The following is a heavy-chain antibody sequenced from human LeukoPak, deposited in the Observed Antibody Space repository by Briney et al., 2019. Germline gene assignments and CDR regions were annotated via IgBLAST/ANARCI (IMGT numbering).Heavy chain of an antibody. Sequence: GGSLRLSCAASGFTFTTHWMNWVRQAPGGGLEWLANIKPDGSDKYYVDSVMGRFTISRDNSKNLVYHQLTSPRTEDTAVYYCSGRSGFSSIYWGQGTLVTVSS. CDR3: SGRSGFSSIY. CDR2: IKPDGSDK. D-gene: IGHD6-19*01. J-gene: IGHJ4*02. V-gene: IGHV3-7*01. CDR1: GFTFTTHW.